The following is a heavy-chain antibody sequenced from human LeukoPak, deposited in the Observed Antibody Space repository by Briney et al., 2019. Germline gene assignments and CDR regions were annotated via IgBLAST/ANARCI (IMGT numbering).Heavy chain of an antibody. CDR1: GFTFSDYY. CDR2: ISSSGSTI. J-gene: IGHJ4*02. D-gene: IGHD2-15*01. V-gene: IGHV3-11*01. Sequence: GGSLRLSCAASGFTFSDYYMSWIRQAPGKGLEWVTYISSSGSTIYYADSVKGRFTISRDNAKNSLYLQMNSLRAEDTAVYYCARDTGGCSGGSCYSNLYDYWGQGTLVTVSP. CDR3: ARDTGGCSGGSCYSNLYDY.